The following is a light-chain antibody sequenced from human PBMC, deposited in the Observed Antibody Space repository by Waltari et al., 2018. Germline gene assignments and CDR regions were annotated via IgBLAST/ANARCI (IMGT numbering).Light chain of an antibody. Sequence: QSALTQPRSVSGSPGQSVTIPCTGATSDSGGFTYVSWYQQHPGKAPHLMIYDVSKRPSGVPDRFSGSKSGYTASLTIAGLQAEDEADYYCCSYAASYVVFGGGTKLTVL. CDR3: CSYAASYVV. CDR1: TSDSGGFTY. J-gene: IGLJ2*01. CDR2: DVS. V-gene: IGLV2-11*01.